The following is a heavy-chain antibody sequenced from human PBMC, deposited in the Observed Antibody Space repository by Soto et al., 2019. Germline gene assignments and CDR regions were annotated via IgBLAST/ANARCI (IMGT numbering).Heavy chain of an antibody. Sequence: GSLRLSCAASGFTFSSYSMNWVRQAPGKVLEWVSSISSSSSYIYYADSVKGRFTISRDNAKNSLYLQMNSLRAEDTAVYYCARDGSPDYDILTGYYSYYFDYWGQGXLVTVYS. CDR1: GFTFSSYS. D-gene: IGHD3-9*01. CDR2: ISSSSSYI. CDR3: ARDGSPDYDILTGYYSYYFDY. V-gene: IGHV3-21*01. J-gene: IGHJ4*02.